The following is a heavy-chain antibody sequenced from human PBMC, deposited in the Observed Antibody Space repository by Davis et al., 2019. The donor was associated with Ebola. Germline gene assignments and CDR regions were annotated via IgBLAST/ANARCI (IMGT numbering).Heavy chain of an antibody. CDR1: GLTFSKYG. J-gene: IGHJ4*02. CDR2: VWYDGNNK. Sequence: PGGSLRLSCAVSGLTFSKYGMHWVRQPPGKGLEWVAVVWYDGNNKYYADSVKGRFTISRDNSKNILFLEMNTLRADDTAVYYCARESYYYDSSGYYYDFDYWGQGTLVTVSS. D-gene: IGHD3-22*01. CDR3: ARESYYYDSSGYYYDFDY. V-gene: IGHV3-33*01.